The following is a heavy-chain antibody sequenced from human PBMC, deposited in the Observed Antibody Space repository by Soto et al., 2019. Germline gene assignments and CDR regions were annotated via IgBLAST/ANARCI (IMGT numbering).Heavy chain of an antibody. J-gene: IGHJ4*01. CDR3: ATMYYIESSAFLVY. CDR2: IYHSGST. V-gene: IGHV4-4*02. Sequence: SETLSLTCAVSGGSISSSNWWSWVRQPPGKGLEWIGEIYHSGSTNYNPSLRSRVTISVDKSKNQFSLKLSSVTAAATTVYDCATMYYIESSAFLVYWGHVTLVT. CDR1: GGSISSSNW. D-gene: IGHD3-22*01.